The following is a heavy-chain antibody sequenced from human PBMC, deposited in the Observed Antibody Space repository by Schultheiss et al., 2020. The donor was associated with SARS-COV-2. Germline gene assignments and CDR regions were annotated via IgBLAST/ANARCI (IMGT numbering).Heavy chain of an antibody. J-gene: IGHJ6*02. CDR3: ARLRGDKHYYGMDV. V-gene: IGHV4-4*07. CDR1: GGSISSYY. Sequence: SETLSLTCTVSGGSISSYYWSWIRQHPGKGLEWIGRIYTSGSTNYNPSLKSRVTISVDTSKNQFSLKLSSVTAADTAVYYCARLRGDKHYYGMDVWGQGTTVTVSS. CDR2: IYTSGST. D-gene: IGHD3-10*01.